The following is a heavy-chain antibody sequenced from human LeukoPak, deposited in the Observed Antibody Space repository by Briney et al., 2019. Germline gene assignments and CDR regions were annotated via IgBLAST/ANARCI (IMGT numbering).Heavy chain of an antibody. V-gene: IGHV3-7*01. CDR2: IKPDGSEK. CDR1: GFTFSGYW. Sequence: GGSLRLSCAASGFTFSGYWMSWVRQAPGKGLEWVANIKPDGSEKYYVDSVKGRFTIPRDNAKNSLYLQMNSLRAEDTAVYYCARVRAAAGLYYYVDVWGKGTTVTVSS. CDR3: ARVRAAAGLYYYVDV. J-gene: IGHJ6*03. D-gene: IGHD6-13*01.